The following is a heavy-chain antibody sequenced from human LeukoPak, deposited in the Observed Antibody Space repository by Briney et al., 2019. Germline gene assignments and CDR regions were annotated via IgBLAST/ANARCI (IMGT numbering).Heavy chain of an antibody. Sequence: PSETLSLTCAVSGGSLSSSNWWSWVRPPPGKGLEWIGEIYHSGSTNYNPSLKSRVTISVDKSKNQFSLKLSSVTAADTAVYYCARDPVATTYYYYGMDVWGQGTTVTVSS. V-gene: IGHV4-4*02. CDR2: IYHSGST. CDR1: GGSLSSSNW. J-gene: IGHJ6*02. D-gene: IGHD5-12*01. CDR3: ARDPVATTYYYYGMDV.